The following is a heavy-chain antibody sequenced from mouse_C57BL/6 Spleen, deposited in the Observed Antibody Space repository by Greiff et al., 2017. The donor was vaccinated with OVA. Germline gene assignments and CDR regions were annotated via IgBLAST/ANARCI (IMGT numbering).Heavy chain of an antibody. J-gene: IGHJ3*01. Sequence: QVQLKQSGAELVRPGASVTLSCKASGYTFTDYEMHWVKQTPVHGLEWIGAIDPETGGTAYNQKFKGKARLTADKSSSTAYMELRRLTSEDSAVYYCTRYGPFAYWGQGTLVTVSA. V-gene: IGHV1-15*01. CDR3: TRYGPFAY. CDR1: GYTFTDYE. D-gene: IGHD1-2*01. CDR2: IDPETGGT.